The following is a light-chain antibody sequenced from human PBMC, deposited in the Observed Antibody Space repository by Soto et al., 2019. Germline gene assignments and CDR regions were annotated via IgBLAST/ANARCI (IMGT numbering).Light chain of an antibody. J-gene: IGKJ5*01. Sequence: EIVLTQSPTTLSLSPGERATLSCRATENINNYLIWYQQRPGQAPRLLISDASSRATGIPPRFSGSGSGTDFTLTISSLEPEDFAVYYCQQRARWPITFGQGTRLEIK. CDR3: QQRARWPIT. V-gene: IGKV3-11*01. CDR2: DAS. CDR1: ENINNY.